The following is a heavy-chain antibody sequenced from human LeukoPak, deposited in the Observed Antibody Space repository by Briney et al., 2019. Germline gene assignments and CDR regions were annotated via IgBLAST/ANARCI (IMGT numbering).Heavy chain of an antibody. D-gene: IGHD6-13*01. V-gene: IGHV3-30-3*01. CDR2: ISYDGSNK. CDR1: GFTFGSYA. CDR3: ARDMGYSSSWYLGY. J-gene: IGHJ4*02. Sequence: PGGSLRLSCAASGFTFGSYAMHWVRQAPGKGLEWVAVISYDGSNKYYADSVRGRFTISRDNSKNTLYLQMNSLRAEDTAVYYCARDMGYSSSWYLGYWGQGTLVAVSS.